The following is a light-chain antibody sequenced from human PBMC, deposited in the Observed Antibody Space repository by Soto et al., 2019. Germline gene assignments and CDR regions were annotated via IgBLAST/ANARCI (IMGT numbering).Light chain of an antibody. CDR1: RSNIGDHF. CDR3: SSYTSSSTLV. CDR2: DSD. Sequence: QSVLTQPPSVSAAPGQKVTISCSGSRSNIGDHFVSWYQQLPETAPKLLIYDSDKRPSGIPDRFSGSKSDTSATLAITGLQTGDEADYYCSSYTSSSTLVLGGGTKLTVL. J-gene: IGLJ3*02. V-gene: IGLV1-51*01.